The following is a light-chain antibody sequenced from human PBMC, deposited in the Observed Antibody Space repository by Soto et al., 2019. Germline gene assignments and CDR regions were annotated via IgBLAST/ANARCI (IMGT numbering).Light chain of an antibody. V-gene: IGKV3-20*01. Sequence: EIVWTQSQVTMSLSPGERATLSCRASQSISSRYLAWYQQKPGQDPRLLIYHASRRSTGTPYRFSGSGSGTAFTLTISRLEPEDVSVYYCQQYGSSFTFGGGTNVDIK. J-gene: IGKJ4*01. CDR2: HAS. CDR1: QSISSRY. CDR3: QQYGSSFT.